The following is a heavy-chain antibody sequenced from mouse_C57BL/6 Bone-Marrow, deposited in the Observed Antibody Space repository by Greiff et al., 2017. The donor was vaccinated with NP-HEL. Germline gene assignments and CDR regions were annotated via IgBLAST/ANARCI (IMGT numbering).Heavy chain of an antibody. CDR2: IHPSDSDT. CDR3: AISFNWYFDV. D-gene: IGHD1-2*01. Sequence: VQLQQPGAELVKPGASVKVSCKASGYTFTSYWMHWVKQRPGHGLEWIGRIHPSDSDTNYNQKFKGKATLTEDKSTSTAYMQLSSLTSEDAAVYYCAISFNWYFDVWGTGTTVTVSA. J-gene: IGHJ1*03. CDR1: GYTFTSYW. V-gene: IGHV1-74*01.